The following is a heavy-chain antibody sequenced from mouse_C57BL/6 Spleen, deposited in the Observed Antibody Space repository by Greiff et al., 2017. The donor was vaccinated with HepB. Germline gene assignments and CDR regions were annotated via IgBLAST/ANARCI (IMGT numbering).Heavy chain of an antibody. Sequence: QVQLQQPGAELVKPGASVKLSCKASGYTFTSYWMHWVKQRPGQGLEWIGMIHPNSGSTNYNEKFKSKATLTVDKSSSTAYMQLSSLTSEDAAVYYCARDPDYYGSSQDAMDYWGQGTSVTVSS. J-gene: IGHJ4*01. CDR3: ARDPDYYGSSQDAMDY. D-gene: IGHD1-1*01. V-gene: IGHV1-64*01. CDR1: GYTFTSYW. CDR2: IHPNSGST.